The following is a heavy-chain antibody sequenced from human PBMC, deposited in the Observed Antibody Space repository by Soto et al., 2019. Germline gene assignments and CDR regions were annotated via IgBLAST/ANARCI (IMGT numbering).Heavy chain of an antibody. D-gene: IGHD3-16*01. CDR1: GFTFSTYD. Sequence: QVLLVESGGGVVQPGRSLRLSCAASGFTFSTYDIHWVRQAPGKGLEWVARIWSDGSKQYYADSVKGRFTVSRDNSKNTLSLQMSSLRAEDTAVYYCARAERPFGAILAPGDYWGQGTLVTVSS. V-gene: IGHV3-33*01. CDR2: IWSDGSKQ. J-gene: IGHJ4*02. CDR3: ARAERPFGAILAPGDY.